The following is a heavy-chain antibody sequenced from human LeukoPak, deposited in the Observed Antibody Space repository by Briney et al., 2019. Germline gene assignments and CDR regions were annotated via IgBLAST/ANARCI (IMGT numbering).Heavy chain of an antibody. CDR1: GFTFSSYA. Sequence: GRSLRLSCAASGFTFSSYAMHWVRQAPGKGLEWVSAISGSGGSTYYADSVKGRFTISRDNSKNTLYLQMNSLRAEDTAVYYCAKDLGVTGYYYYYMDVWGKGTTVTVSS. V-gene: IGHV3-23*01. J-gene: IGHJ6*03. CDR2: ISGSGGST. D-gene: IGHD3-10*01. CDR3: AKDLGVTGYYYYYMDV.